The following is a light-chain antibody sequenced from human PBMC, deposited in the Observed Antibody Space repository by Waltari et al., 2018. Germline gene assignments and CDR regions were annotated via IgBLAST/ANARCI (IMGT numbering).Light chain of an antibody. CDR1: SSNIGSNT. V-gene: IGLV1-44*01. Sequence: QSVLTQPPSASGTPGQRVTISCSGSSSNIGSNTVNWYRQLPGTAPKLLIYSNNRRPSGGPDRFSGSKSGTSASLASSGLQSEDEADYYCAVWDDSLNGPVFGGGTKLTVL. CDR2: SNN. J-gene: IGLJ2*01. CDR3: AVWDDSLNGPV.